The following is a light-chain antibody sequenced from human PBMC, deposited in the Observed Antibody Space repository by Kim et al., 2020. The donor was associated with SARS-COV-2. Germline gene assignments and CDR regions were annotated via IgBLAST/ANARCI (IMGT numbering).Light chain of an antibody. J-gene: IGLJ1*01. CDR1: KLGDKY. Sequence: SYELTQPPSVSVSPGQTASITCSGDKLGDKYACWYQQKPGQSPVLVIYQDSKRPSGIPERFSGSNSGNTATLTISGTQAMDEADYYCQAWDSSTVLVFGT. CDR2: QDS. CDR3: QAWDSSTVLV. V-gene: IGLV3-1*01.